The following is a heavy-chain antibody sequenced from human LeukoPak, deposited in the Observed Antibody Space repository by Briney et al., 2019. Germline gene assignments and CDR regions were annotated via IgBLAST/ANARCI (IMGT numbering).Heavy chain of an antibody. V-gene: IGHV3-23*01. CDR2: ISGSGGST. Sequence: GGSLRLSCAASGFIFSSYAMSWVRQAPGKGLEWVSAISGSGGSTYYADSVKGRFTISRDNSKNTLYLQMNSLRAEDTAVYYCAKGYDSSGYPVADAFDIWGQGTMVTVSS. CDR1: GFIFSSYA. CDR3: AKGYDSSGYPVADAFDI. J-gene: IGHJ3*02. D-gene: IGHD3-22*01.